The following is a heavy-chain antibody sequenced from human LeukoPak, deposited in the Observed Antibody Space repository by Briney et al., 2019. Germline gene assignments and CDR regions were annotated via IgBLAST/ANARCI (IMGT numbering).Heavy chain of an antibody. CDR3: ARGYYDSSDPFDY. CDR2: IYSGGST. CDR1: GFTVSSNY. V-gene: IGHV3-53*01. Sequence: GGSLRLSCAASGFTVSSNYMSWVRQAPGKGLEWISVIYSGGSTYYADSVKGRFTISRDNSKNTLYLQMNSLRAEDTAVYYCARGYYDSSDPFDYWGQGTLVTVSS. J-gene: IGHJ4*02. D-gene: IGHD3-22*01.